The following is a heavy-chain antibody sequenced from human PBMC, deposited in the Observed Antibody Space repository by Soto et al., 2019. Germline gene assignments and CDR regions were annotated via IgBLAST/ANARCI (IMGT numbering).Heavy chain of an antibody. CDR2: ISYDGSNK. CDR3: AKDLRSFYYYYGMDV. CDR1: GFTFSSYG. J-gene: IGHJ6*02. Sequence: GGSLRLSCAASGFTFSSYGMHWVRQAPGKGLEWVAVISYDGSNKYYADSVKGRFTISRDNSKNTLYLQMNSLRAEDTAVYYCAKDLRSFYYYYGMDVWGQGTTATVSS. V-gene: IGHV3-30*18.